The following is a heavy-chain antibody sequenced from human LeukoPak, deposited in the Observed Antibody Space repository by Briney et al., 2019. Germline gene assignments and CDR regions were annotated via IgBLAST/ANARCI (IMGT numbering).Heavy chain of an antibody. D-gene: IGHD2-21*02. CDR2: ISSSGSTI. CDR1: GFTFTTYG. V-gene: IGHV3-48*04. J-gene: IGHJ4*02. Sequence: PGGSLRLSCSASGFTFTTYGMNWVREAPGKGLEGVSYISSSGSTIYYADSVKGRFTISRDNAKNSLYLQMNRLRAEDTALYYCAKDAGGRWPLYYFDCWGQGTLVTVSS. CDR3: AKDAGGRWPLYYFDC.